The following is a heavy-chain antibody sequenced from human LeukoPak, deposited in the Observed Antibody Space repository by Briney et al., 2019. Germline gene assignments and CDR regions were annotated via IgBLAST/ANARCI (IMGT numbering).Heavy chain of an antibody. V-gene: IGHV3-23*01. J-gene: IGHJ6*03. D-gene: IGHD6-6*01. Sequence: GGSLRLSCAASGFTFSSYTMSWVRQAPGKGLEWVSAISGSGGSTYYADSVKGRFTISRDNSKNTLYLQMNSLRAEDTAVYYCAKRVEYSSSYYYYYYMDVWGKGTTVTVSS. CDR2: ISGSGGST. CDR3: AKRVEYSSSYYYYYYMDV. CDR1: GFTFSSYT.